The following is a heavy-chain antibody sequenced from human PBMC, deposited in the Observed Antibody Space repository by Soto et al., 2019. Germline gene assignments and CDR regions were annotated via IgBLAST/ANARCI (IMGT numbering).Heavy chain of an antibody. J-gene: IGHJ3*02. Sequence: EVQLLESGGGLVQPGGSLRLSCAASGFTFSSYAMSWVRQAPGKGLEWVAAISGSGGSTYYADSVKGRFTISRDKAKNTLYLQMNSLRAEDTDVYYCAKAHVIVVGYDAFDMWGQGTMVTVSS. CDR2: ISGSGGST. CDR3: AKAHVIVVGYDAFDM. V-gene: IGHV3-23*01. D-gene: IGHD3-22*01. CDR1: GFTFSSYA.